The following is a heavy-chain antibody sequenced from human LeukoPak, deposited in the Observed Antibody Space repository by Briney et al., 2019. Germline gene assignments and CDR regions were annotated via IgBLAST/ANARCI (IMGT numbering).Heavy chain of an antibody. Sequence: SETLSLTCTVSGVSFTGSFWSWVRQPPGRGLEWIGYISPSGNTNYNPSLQSRISISVDTSKNQVSLKLSSVTAADTAVYYCASTYGDLLFDYWGQGTLVTVSS. CDR1: GVSFTGSF. CDR3: ASTYGDLLFDY. CDR2: ISPSGNT. D-gene: IGHD4-17*01. J-gene: IGHJ4*02. V-gene: IGHV4-4*09.